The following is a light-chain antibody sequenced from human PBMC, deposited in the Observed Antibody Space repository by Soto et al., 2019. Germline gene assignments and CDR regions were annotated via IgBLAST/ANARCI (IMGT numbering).Light chain of an antibody. V-gene: IGLV2-14*01. CDR3: SSSTSRNTRV. Sequence: QSALTQPASVAASPGQSSTISCTGGKNDFCSSDYVSWYQQHPGKAHKLIIYGVSNRPSGTSDRFSGSKSGNTSSLTISGLQADDEADYYCSSSTSRNTRVFGGGTKLTVL. J-gene: IGLJ3*02. CDR1: KNDFCSSDY. CDR2: GVS.